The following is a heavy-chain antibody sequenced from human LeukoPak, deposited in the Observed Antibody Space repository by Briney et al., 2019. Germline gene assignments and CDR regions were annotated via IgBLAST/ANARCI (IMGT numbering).Heavy chain of an antibody. V-gene: IGHV3-23*01. CDR2: ISGGGGST. J-gene: IGHJ4*02. Sequence: GGSLRLSCAASGFTFSSYAMSWVRQAPGKGLEWVSGISGGGGSTYQADSVKGRFTISRDNSKNTLYLQMNSLRAEDTAVYYCARDVGGFGELLIGYYFDYWGQGTLVTVSS. CDR3: ARDVGGFGELLIGYYFDY. CDR1: GFTFSSYA. D-gene: IGHD3-10*01.